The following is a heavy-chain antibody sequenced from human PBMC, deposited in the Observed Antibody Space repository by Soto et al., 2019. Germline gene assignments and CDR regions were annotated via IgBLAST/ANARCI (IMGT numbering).Heavy chain of an antibody. V-gene: IGHV4-30-2*03. CDR2: IYHSGST. D-gene: IGHD5-12*01. Sequence: SETLSLTCAVSGGSISSGGYSWSWIRQPPGKGLEWIGYIYHSGSTYYSPSLRSRVTISVDTSKNQFSLKLTSVTAADTAVYYCARQRLRGFGIERVDYRGQGTLXTVSS. CDR3: ARQRLRGFGIERVDY. J-gene: IGHJ4*02. CDR1: GGSISSGGYS.